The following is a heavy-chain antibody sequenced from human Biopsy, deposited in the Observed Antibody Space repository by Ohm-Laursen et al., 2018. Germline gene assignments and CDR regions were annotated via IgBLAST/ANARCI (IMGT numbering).Heavy chain of an antibody. D-gene: IGHD6-19*01. J-gene: IGHJ4*02. CDR3: VKSAYSSGFWEASDY. CDR1: GFRFDDYA. Sequence: SLRLSCAAPGFRFDDYAMQWVRQAPGKGLEWVSGISWSSGTIGYADSVKGRFTVSRDNAKNSLFLQMNNLRVEDTALYYCVKSAYSSGFWEASDYWGQGTLVTVSS. V-gene: IGHV3-9*01. CDR2: ISWSSGTI.